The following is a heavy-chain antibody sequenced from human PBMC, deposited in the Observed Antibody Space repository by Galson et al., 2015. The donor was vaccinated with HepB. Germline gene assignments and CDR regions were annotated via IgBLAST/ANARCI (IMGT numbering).Heavy chain of an antibody. J-gene: IGHJ3*01. V-gene: IGHV4-30-2*01. CDR3: ARWDAYYFDNDGYRYDAFDV. D-gene: IGHD2/OR15-2a*01. Sequence: TLSLTCAVSGGSISSGSYSWSWIRQPPGKGLEWIGYIYHSGSTYYNPSLKSRVTISVDRSKNQFSLKMSSVTATDTAVYYCARWDAYYFDNDGYRYDAFDVWGQGTVVTVSA. CDR1: GGSISSGSYS. CDR2: IYHSGST.